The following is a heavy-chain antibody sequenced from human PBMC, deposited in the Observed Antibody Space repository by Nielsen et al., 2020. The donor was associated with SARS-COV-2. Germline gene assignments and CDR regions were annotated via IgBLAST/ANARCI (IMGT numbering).Heavy chain of an antibody. CDR2: IWYDGSNK. J-gene: IGHJ4*02. D-gene: IGHD4-17*01. CDR3: AKDEMTTVTNFDY. V-gene: IGHV3-33*06. CDR1: GFTFSSYG. Sequence: GESLKISCAASGFTFSSYGMHWVRQAPGKGLEWVAVIWYDGSNKYYADSVKGRFTISRDNSKNTLYLQMNSLRAEDTAVYYCAKDEMTTVTNFDYWGQGTLVTVSS.